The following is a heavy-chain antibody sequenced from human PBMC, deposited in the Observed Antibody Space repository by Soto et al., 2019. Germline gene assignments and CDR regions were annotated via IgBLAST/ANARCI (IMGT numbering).Heavy chain of an antibody. J-gene: IGHJ6*02. CDR1: GYSFTSYW. CDR3: ARHGRGSYGYYFLINGNYYYGMVV. CDR2: IYPGDSDT. Sequence: PGESLKISCKGSGYSFTSYWIGWVRQMPVKGLEWMGIIYPGDSDTRYSPSFQGQVTISADKSISTAYLQWSSLKASDTAMYYCARHGRGSYGYYFLINGNYYYGMVVWGQGTTVTVS. D-gene: IGHD3-22*01. V-gene: IGHV5-51*01.